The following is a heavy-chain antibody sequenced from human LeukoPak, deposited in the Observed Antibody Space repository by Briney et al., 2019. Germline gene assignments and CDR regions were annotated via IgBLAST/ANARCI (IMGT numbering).Heavy chain of an antibody. Sequence: SETLSLTCTVSGGSISSSSYYWGWIRQPPGKGLEWIGSIYYSGSTYYNPSLKSRVTISVDTSKNQFSLKLSSVTAADTAVYYCARDIGEYCSGGSCYDKLLVGVRGRAFDIWGQGTMVTVSS. J-gene: IGHJ3*02. CDR1: GGSISSSSYY. V-gene: IGHV4-39*07. CDR3: ARDIGEYCSGGSCYDKLLVGVRGRAFDI. CDR2: IYYSGST. D-gene: IGHD2-15*01.